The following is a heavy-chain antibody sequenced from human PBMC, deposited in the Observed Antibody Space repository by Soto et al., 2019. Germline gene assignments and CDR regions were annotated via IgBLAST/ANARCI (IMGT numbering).Heavy chain of an antibody. Sequence: SETLSLTCTVSGGSISSGGYYWSWIRQHPGKGLEWIGYIYYSGSTYYNPSLKSRVTISVDTSKNQFSLKLSSVTAADTAVYYCARDSGWAVATNYGMDVWGQGTTVTVSS. CDR3: ARDSGWAVATNYGMDV. CDR1: GGSISSGGYY. CDR2: IYYSGST. D-gene: IGHD5-12*01. V-gene: IGHV4-31*03. J-gene: IGHJ6*02.